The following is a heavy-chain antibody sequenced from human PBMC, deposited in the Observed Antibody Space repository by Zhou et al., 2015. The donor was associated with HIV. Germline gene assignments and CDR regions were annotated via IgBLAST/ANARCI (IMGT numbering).Heavy chain of an antibody. V-gene: IGHV1-69*13. Sequence: QVQLVQSGAEVKKPGASVKVSCKASGYTFTSYGISWVRQAPGQGLEWMGGIIPIFGTANYAQKFQGRVTITADESTSTAYMELSSLRSEDTAVYYCARDKGSGSNIFDYVGPGNPGHRLL. CDR2: IIPIFGTA. CDR1: GYTFTSYG. D-gene: IGHD1-26*01. J-gene: IGHJ4*02. CDR3: ARDKGSGSNIFDY.